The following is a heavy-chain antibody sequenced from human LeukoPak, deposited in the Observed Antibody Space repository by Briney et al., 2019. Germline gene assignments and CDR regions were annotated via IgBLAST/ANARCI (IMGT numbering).Heavy chain of an antibody. CDR3: ARGGGVLIAAAGPGDWFDP. V-gene: IGHV3-64*01. J-gene: IGHJ5*02. CDR1: GFTFSSYA. D-gene: IGHD6-13*01. CDR2: ISSNGGST. Sequence: GGSLRLSCAASGFTFSSYAMHWVRQAPGKGLEYVSAISSNGGSTYYANSVKGRFTISRDNSKNTLYLQMGSLRAEDMAVYYCARGGGVLIAAAGPGDWFDPWGQGTLVTVSS.